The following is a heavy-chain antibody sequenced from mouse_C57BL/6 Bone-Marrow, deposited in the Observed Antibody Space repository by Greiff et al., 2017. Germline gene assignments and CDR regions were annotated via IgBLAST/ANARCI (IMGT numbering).Heavy chain of an antibody. V-gene: IGHV1-64*01. CDR3: ARPFITTVVATEAY. D-gene: IGHD1-1*01. CDR2: IHPNSGST. J-gene: IGHJ3*01. Sequence: QVQLQPPGAELVKPGASVKLSCKASGYTFPSYWMHWVKQRPGQGLEWIGMIHPNSGSTNYNEKFKSKATLTVDKSSSTAYMQLSSLTSEDSAVYYCARPFITTVVATEAYWGQGTLVTVSA. CDR1: GYTFPSYW.